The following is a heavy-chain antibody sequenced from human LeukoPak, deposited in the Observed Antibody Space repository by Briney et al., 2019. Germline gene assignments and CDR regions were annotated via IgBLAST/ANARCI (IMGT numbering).Heavy chain of an antibody. D-gene: IGHD3-22*01. V-gene: IGHV3-7*01. CDR1: GFTFSRSW. CDR2: IKQDGSEK. Sequence: GGSLRLSCAASGFTFSRSWMSWVRQAPGKGLEWVANIKQDGSEKYYVDSVKGRFTISRDNAKNSLYLQMNSLRAEDTAVYYCARDQDYYDSSGYYLIFDYWGQGTLVTVSS. CDR3: ARDQDYYDSSGYYLIFDY. J-gene: IGHJ4*02.